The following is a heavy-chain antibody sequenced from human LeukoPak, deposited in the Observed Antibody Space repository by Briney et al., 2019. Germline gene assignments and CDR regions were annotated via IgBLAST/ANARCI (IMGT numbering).Heavy chain of an antibody. Sequence: SETLSLTCTVSGGSISSSSYYWGWIRQPPGKGLEWIGSIYYSGSTYYNPSLKSRVTISVDTSKNQFSLKLSSVTAADTAVYYCARRNYYGSGSSYYYYYGMDVWGQGTTVTVSS. J-gene: IGHJ6*02. V-gene: IGHV4-39*01. CDR3: ARRNYYGSGSSYYYYYGMDV. CDR1: GGSISSSSYY. D-gene: IGHD3-10*01. CDR2: IYYSGST.